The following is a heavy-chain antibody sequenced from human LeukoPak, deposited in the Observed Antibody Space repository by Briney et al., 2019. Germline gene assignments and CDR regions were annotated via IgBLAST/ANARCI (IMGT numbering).Heavy chain of an antibody. V-gene: IGHV4-39*01. CDR2: IYYSGST. CDR3: ARQLGYCSSTSCYADKVDY. J-gene: IGHJ4*02. Sequence: PSETLSLTCTVPGGSISSSSYYWGWIRQPPGQGLEWIGSIYYSGSTYYNPSLKSRVTISVDTSKNQFSLKLSSVTAADTAVYYCARQLGYCSSTSCYADKVDYWGQGTLVTVSS. D-gene: IGHD2-2*01. CDR1: GGSISSSSYY.